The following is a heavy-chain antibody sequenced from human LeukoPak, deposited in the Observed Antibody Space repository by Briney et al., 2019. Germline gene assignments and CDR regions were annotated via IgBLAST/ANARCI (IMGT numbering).Heavy chain of an antibody. CDR2: IYTSGST. Sequence: SQTLSLTCTVSGVSISTDSYYWSWLRQPAGMGLEWVVRIYTSGSTNYVPSLESRVTISVDTSKNQFSLKLNSVTAADTAVYYCARGDYYGSGSYYNSAFDIWGQGTMVTVSS. CDR3: ARGDYYGSGSYYNSAFDI. D-gene: IGHD3-10*01. J-gene: IGHJ3*02. V-gene: IGHV4-61*02. CDR1: GVSISTDSYY.